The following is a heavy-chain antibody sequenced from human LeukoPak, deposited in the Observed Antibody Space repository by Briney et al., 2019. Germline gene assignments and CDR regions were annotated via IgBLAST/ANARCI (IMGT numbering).Heavy chain of an antibody. CDR1: GFTFSSYG. D-gene: IGHD6-19*01. V-gene: IGHV3-30*02. CDR2: IRYDGSKE. Sequence: GGSLRLSCAASGFTFSSYGMHWVRQAPGKGLEWVAFIRYDGSKENYADSVKGRFTVSRDNSKNTLYLQMNSLRAEDTAVYFCAKVGSGWYGVDYWGQGTLVTVSS. J-gene: IGHJ4*02. CDR3: AKVGSGWYGVDY.